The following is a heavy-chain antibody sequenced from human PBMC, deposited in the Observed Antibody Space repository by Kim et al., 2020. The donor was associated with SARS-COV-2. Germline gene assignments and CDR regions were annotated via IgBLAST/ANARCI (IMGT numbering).Heavy chain of an antibody. CDR2: IIPIFGTP. Sequence: SVKVSCKASGGTFSSYAISWVRQAPEQGLEWMGGIIPIFGTPNHAQKFQGRVTITADESTDTAYMELSSLRSEDTAVYYCARDIAAIGTRDYYYYGLDVWGQGTTVTVSS. J-gene: IGHJ6*02. CDR1: GGTFSSYA. D-gene: IGHD6-13*01. CDR3: ARDIAAIGTRDYYYYGLDV. V-gene: IGHV1-69*13.